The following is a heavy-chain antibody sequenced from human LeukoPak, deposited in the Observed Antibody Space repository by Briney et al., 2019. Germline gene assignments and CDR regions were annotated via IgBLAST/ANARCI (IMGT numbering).Heavy chain of an antibody. CDR1: GASISSYY. CDR3: ARLPYDNHFDY. Sequence: PSETLSLTCTVSGASISSYYWSWLRQPPGKGLEWIGYIYYTGSTNYNPSLKSRVTISVDTSKNQFSLKLSSVTAADTAVYYCARLPYDNHFDYWGQGTLVTVSS. D-gene: IGHD3-9*01. V-gene: IGHV4-59*08. J-gene: IGHJ4*02. CDR2: IYYTGST.